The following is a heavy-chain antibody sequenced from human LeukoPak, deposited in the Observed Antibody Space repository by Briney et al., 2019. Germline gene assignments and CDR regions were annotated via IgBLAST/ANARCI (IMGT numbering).Heavy chain of an antibody. Sequence: PGGSLRLSCAASGFTFSSYSMNWVRQAPGKGLEWVSYISSSSSTIHYADSVKGRFTISRDNAKNSLYMQMNSLRAEDTALYYCARAPPAYDSSGYYYNYWGQGTLVTVSS. CDR2: ISSSSSTI. CDR3: ARAPPAYDSSGYYYNY. CDR1: GFTFSSYS. V-gene: IGHV3-48*04. J-gene: IGHJ4*02. D-gene: IGHD3-22*01.